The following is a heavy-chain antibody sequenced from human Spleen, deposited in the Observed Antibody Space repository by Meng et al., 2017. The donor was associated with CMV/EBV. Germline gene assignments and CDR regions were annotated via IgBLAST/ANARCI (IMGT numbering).Heavy chain of an antibody. V-gene: IGHV3-7*01. CDR3: WRDTDYDHLNHFDY. Sequence: GESLKISCAASGFTFSSYRMSWVRQAPGKGLEWVANINQDGTEKYYADSMKGRFTISRDNDKNSLFLQVNSLRAGYTAVYYCWRDTDYDHLNHFDYWGQGTLVTVSS. CDR2: INQDGTEK. D-gene: IGHD3-9*01. J-gene: IGHJ4*02. CDR1: GFTFSSYR.